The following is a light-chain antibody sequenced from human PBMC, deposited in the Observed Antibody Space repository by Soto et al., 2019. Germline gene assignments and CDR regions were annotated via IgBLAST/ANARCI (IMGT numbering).Light chain of an antibody. V-gene: IGKV3-20*01. CDR1: QSVSSSY. J-gene: IGKJ1*01. CDR2: GAS. CDR3: QQYGTSPPT. Sequence: EIVLTQSPGTLSLSPGERTTLSCRASQSVSSSYVAWYQHKPGQPPRLLIYGASSRAIGTPDRFSGSGSGTDFTLTISRLEPEDFAVYYCQQYGTSPPTFGQGTKVEIK.